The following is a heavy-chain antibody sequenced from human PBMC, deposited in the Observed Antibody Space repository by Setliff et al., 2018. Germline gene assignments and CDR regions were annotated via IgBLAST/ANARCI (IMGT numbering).Heavy chain of an antibody. V-gene: IGHV1-18*01. Sequence: ASVKVSCKASGYTFTNYGINWVRQAPGQRLEWVGWISAYNGDTNYAQKFQGRVTMTTDRSTSTAYMELRSLKSDDTAVYYCARSPALLGIVYLDPWGQGTRVTVSS. CDR2: ISAYNGDT. D-gene: IGHD2-15*01. J-gene: IGHJ5*02. CDR1: GYTFTNYG. CDR3: ARSPALLGIVYLDP.